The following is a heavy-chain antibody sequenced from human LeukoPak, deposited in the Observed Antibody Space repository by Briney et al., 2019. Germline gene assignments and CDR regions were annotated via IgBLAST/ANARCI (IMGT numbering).Heavy chain of an antibody. J-gene: IGHJ3*02. D-gene: IGHD5-18*01. CDR3: ARGRYIYGSPDDAFDI. CDR1: GGSFSGHY. CDR2: IYTSGST. V-gene: IGHV4-59*10. Sequence: SETLSLTCAVYGGSFSGHYWSWIRQPAGKGLEWIGRIYTSGSTNYNPSLKSRVTMSVDTSKNQFSLKLSSVTAADTAVYYCARGRYIYGSPDDAFDIWGQGTMVTVSP.